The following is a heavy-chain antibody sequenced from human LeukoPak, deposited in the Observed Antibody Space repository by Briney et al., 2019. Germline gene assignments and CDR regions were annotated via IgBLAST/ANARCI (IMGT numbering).Heavy chain of an antibody. CDR1: RDSLTSSY. D-gene: IGHD1-1*01. CDR2: IYGSGST. CDR3: ARGGTSGTHLNWFDL. J-gene: IGHJ5*02. V-gene: IGHV4-59*01. Sequence: SETLSLTPTVSRDSLTSSYWSSIRQPPGKGVESLGHIYGSGSTNYNPSLKSRVTLSVDTSKNQFSLKLSSVTAADTAVYYCARGGTSGTHLNWFDLWGQGTLVTVSS.